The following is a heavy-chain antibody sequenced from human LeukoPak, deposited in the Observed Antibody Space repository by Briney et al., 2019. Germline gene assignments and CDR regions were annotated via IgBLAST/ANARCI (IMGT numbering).Heavy chain of an antibody. V-gene: IGHV1-2*02. CDR1: GYTFSGYY. CDR3: VRDRPHNWFDP. Sequence: ASVKVSCKASGYTFSGYYIHWVRQAPGQGLEWMGLIKPDSGDTNYAQNFRGRVTMTRDTSITTAYMELNRLTSDDTAVYYCVRDRPHNWFDPWGQGTLVTVSS. CDR2: IKPDSGDT. J-gene: IGHJ5*02.